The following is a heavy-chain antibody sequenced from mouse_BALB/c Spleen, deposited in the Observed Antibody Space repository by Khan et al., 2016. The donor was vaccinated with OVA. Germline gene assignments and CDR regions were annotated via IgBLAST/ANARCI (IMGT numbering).Heavy chain of an antibody. CDR3: ARIYVGDFDY. CDR1: GYSITSDYA. V-gene: IGHV3-2*02. Sequence: EVQLQQSGPGLVKPSQSLSLTCTVTGYSITSDYAWNWIRQFPGNKLEWMGYISYSGNIHYNPSLKSRISITRDTSKNQFFLQLNSVTTEDTATYYCARIYVGDFDYWGQGTTLTVSS. CDR2: ISYSGNI. D-gene: IGHD1-1*01. J-gene: IGHJ2*01.